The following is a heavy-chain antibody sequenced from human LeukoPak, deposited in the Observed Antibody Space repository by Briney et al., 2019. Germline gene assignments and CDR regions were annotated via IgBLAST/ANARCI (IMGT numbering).Heavy chain of an antibody. V-gene: IGHV3-74*01. CDR3: SRDLRGRDDY. Sequence: PGGSLRLSCAASGFTFSNYWMHWVRQAPGKGLVWVSRINEGGSVTDYADSVKGRFTISRDNAKNTLYLEMNSLSAEDTAVYYCSRDLRGRDDYWGQGTLVSVSS. CDR1: GFTFSNYW. D-gene: IGHD5-24*01. J-gene: IGHJ4*02. CDR2: INEGGSVT.